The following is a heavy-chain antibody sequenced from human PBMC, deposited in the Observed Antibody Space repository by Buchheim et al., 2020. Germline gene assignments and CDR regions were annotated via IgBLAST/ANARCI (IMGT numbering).Heavy chain of an antibody. V-gene: IGHV3-30*18. CDR1: GFTFSSYG. Sequence: QVQLVESGGGVVQPGRSLRLSCAASGFTFSSYGMHWVRQAPGKGLEWVAVISYDGSNKYYADSVKGRFTISRDNSKNTLYLQMNSLRAEDTAVYYCAKDLNGYDGASALTYYYYGMDVWGQGTT. J-gene: IGHJ6*02. CDR3: AKDLNGYDGASALTYYYYGMDV. D-gene: IGHD5-12*01. CDR2: ISYDGSNK.